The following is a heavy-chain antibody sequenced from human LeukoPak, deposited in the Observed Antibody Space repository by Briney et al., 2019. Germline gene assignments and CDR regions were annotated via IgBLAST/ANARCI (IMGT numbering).Heavy chain of an antibody. CDR2: ISAYNGNT. CDR3: ARARKRGSSSLNWFDP. Sequence: ASVKVSCKASGYTFTSYGISWVRQAPGQGLEWMGWISAYNGNTNYAQKLQGRVTMTTDTSTSTAYMELRSLRSDDTAVYYCARARKRGSSSLNWFDPWGQGTLVTVSS. V-gene: IGHV1-18*01. CDR1: GYTFTSYG. D-gene: IGHD6-13*01. J-gene: IGHJ5*02.